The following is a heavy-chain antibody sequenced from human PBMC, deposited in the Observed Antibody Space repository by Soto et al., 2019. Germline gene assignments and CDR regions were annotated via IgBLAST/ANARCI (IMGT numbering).Heavy chain of an antibody. CDR3: ASLGVGDWANYYYYYGMDV. J-gene: IGHJ6*02. V-gene: IGHV3-23*01. CDR2: VTANGGST. CDR1: GFTFSVYA. D-gene: IGHD2-21*02. Sequence: EVQLLESGGGFVQPGGSLRLSCAATGFTFSVYAMTWVRQAPGKGLEWVSAVTANGGSTYSADSVKGRFTISRDNSKNMLFLQMNCLRAEDTAVYYCASLGVGDWANYYYYYGMDVWGQGTTVTVSS.